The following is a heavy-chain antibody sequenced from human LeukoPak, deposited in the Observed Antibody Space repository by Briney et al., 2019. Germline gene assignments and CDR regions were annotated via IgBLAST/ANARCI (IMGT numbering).Heavy chain of an antibody. CDR1: GFTFSSYS. V-gene: IGHV3-21*01. D-gene: IGHD1-26*01. Sequence: GGSLRLSCAASGFTFSSYSMNWVRQAPGKGLEWVSSISSSSSYIYYADSVKGRFTISRDSAKNSLYLQMNSLRAEDTAVYYCARDESGESELDYWGQGTLVTVSS. J-gene: IGHJ4*02. CDR2: ISSSSSYI. CDR3: ARDESGESELDY.